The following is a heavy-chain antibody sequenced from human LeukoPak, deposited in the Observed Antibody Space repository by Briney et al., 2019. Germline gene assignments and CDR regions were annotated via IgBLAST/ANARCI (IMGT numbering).Heavy chain of an antibody. CDR2: ISYDGSNK. CDR1: GFTFRSYA. Sequence: QPGRSLRLSCAAAGFTFRSYALQSVRPAPAKGLTCVAVISYDGSNKYYADSVKGRFTTSSDNSKNTLYLQMNSLRAEDTAVYYCARGGPIAGRPLDQWGQGTLVTVSS. CDR3: ARGGPIAGRPLDQ. V-gene: IGHV3-30*04. J-gene: IGHJ4*02. D-gene: IGHD6-6*01.